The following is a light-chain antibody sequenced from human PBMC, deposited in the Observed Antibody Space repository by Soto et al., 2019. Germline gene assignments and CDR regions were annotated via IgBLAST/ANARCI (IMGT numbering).Light chain of an antibody. CDR3: AAWDDSLYSLV. J-gene: IGLJ2*01. V-gene: IGLV2-23*02. CDR1: SSDVGSYNL. CDR2: EVS. Sequence: QSALTQPASVSGSPGQSITISCTGTSSDVGSYNLVSWYQQHPGKAPKLMIYEVSKRPSGVSNRFSGSKSGNTASLTISGLQAEDEADYYCAAWDDSLYSLVFGGGTKLTVL.